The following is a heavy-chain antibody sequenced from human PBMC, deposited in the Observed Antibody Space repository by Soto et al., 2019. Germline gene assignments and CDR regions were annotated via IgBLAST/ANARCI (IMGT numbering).Heavy chain of an antibody. CDR2: ISSSSSTI. CDR1: GFTFSSYS. D-gene: IGHD3-22*01. Sequence: EVQLVESGGGLVQPGGSLRLSCAASGFTFSSYSMNWVRQAPGKGLEWVSYISSSSSTIYYADSVKGRFTISRDNAKNSLYLQMNSLRAEDTAVYYCARESGEWLLPNEDFDYWGQGTLVTVSS. J-gene: IGHJ4*02. CDR3: ARESGEWLLPNEDFDY. V-gene: IGHV3-48*01.